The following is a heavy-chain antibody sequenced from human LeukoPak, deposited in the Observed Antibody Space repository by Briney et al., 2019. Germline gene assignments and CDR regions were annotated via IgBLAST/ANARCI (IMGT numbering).Heavy chain of an antibody. Sequence: PGGSLRLSCAASGFTFSSYGMHWVRQAPGKGLEWVAVIWYDGSNKYYADSVKGRFTISRDNSKNTLYLQMNSLRAEDTAVYYCARERDSGIAVAGIEFFDDYWGQGTLVTVSS. CDR2: IWYDGSNK. CDR3: ARERDSGIAVAGIEFFDDY. D-gene: IGHD6-19*01. V-gene: IGHV3-33*01. CDR1: GFTFSSYG. J-gene: IGHJ4*02.